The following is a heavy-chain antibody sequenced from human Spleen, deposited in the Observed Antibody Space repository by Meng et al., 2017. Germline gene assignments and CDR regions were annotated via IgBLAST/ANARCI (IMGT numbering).Heavy chain of an antibody. D-gene: IGHD4-17*01. V-gene: IGHV3-30*04. CDR2: LSYDGSHN. Sequence: GFTFTTFTLYWIRQAPGKGLGWVAVLSYDGSHNYYADSVQGRFTISRENSKNTLYLQMNSLRAEDTAVYYCATLDYGDYAPHWGQGTLVTVSS. CDR1: GFTFTTFT. CDR3: ATLDYGDYAPH. J-gene: IGHJ4*02.